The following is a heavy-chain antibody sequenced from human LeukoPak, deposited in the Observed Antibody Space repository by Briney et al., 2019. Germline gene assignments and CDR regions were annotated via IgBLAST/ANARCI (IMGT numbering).Heavy chain of an antibody. CDR1: GGSISSGGYY. J-gene: IGHJ4*02. V-gene: IGHV4-30-2*01. CDR3: ASQETPAANFDY. D-gene: IGHD2-2*01. Sequence: PSQTLSLTCTVSGGSISSGGYYWSWIRQPPGKGLEWIGYIYHSGSTYYNPSLKSRVSISVDRSKNQFSLKLSSVTAADTAVYYCASQETPAANFDYWGQGTLDTVSS. CDR2: IYHSGST.